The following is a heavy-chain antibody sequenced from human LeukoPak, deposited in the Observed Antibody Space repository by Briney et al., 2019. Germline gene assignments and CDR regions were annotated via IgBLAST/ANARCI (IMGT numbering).Heavy chain of an antibody. CDR2: INPSGST. CDR3: ARGLRFLEWLLWNRAPKSGWFDP. J-gene: IGHJ5*02. V-gene: IGHV4-34*01. CDR1: GGSFSGYY. D-gene: IGHD3-3*01. Sequence: SDTLSLTCAVYGGSFSGYYWNWIRQPPGQGLEWIGEINPSGSTNYNPYHKSRVTISVDTSKNQSSLKLSSVSAADTAVYYCARGLRFLEWLLWNRAPKSGWFDPWGQGTLVTVSS.